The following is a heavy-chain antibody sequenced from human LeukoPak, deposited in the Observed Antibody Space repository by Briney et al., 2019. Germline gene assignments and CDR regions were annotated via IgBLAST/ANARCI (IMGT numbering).Heavy chain of an antibody. V-gene: IGHV4-59*08. CDR3: ARQDGMITFGGVIVIPAWFDP. CDR1: GGSISSYY. CDR2: IYYSEST. D-gene: IGHD3-16*02. J-gene: IGHJ5*02. Sequence: SETLSLTCTVSGGSISSYYWSWIRQPPGKGLEWIGYIYYSESTNYNPSLKSRVTISVDTSKNQFSLKLSSVTAADTAVYYCARQDGMITFGGVIVIPAWFDPWGQGTLVTVSS.